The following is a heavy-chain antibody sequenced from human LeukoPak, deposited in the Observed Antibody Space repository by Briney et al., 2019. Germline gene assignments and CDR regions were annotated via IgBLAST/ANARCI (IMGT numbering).Heavy chain of an antibody. V-gene: IGHV5-51*01. CDR2: FYPGGSDA. J-gene: IGHJ4*02. D-gene: IGHD5-12*01. CDR1: GYSFTTYW. CDR3: ARRYSGYDY. Sequence: GESLKISCNGSGYSFTTYWIGWVRQLPRKCLELMGIFYPGGSDARYSPSFQGQVTISADKSISTAYLQWSSLKASDTAMYYCARRYSGYDYWGQGTLVTVSS.